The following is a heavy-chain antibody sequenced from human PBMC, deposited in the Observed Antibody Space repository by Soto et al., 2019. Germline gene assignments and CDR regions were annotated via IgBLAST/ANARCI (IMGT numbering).Heavy chain of an antibody. CDR1: GYTFTSYG. J-gene: IGHJ5*02. V-gene: IGHV1-18*01. Sequence: QVQLVQSGAEVKKPGASVKVSCKASGYTFTSYGISWVRQAPGQGLEWMGWISAYNGNTNYAQKLQGRVTMTTDTSTSTADMELRSLSSDDTAVYYCARAPRQYYDSSAKRFDPWGQGTLVTVSS. CDR2: ISAYNGNT. CDR3: ARAPRQYYDSSAKRFDP. D-gene: IGHD3-22*01.